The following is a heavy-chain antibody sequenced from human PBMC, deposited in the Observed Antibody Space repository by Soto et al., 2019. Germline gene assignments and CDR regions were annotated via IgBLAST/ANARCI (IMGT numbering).Heavy chain of an antibody. CDR3: SGFKSGCSDWYFAL. V-gene: IGHV3-53*01. J-gene: IGHJ2*01. Sequence: EVQLVESGGGLIQPGEYLRLSCTASGFTVSSKYMSWVRQAPGKRLEWVSVIYSGGPTYYADSFKGRFTIARDNSKDVVFLQMNSLKAEATAVYYLSGFKSGCSDWYFALWGRGTPVTVSS. D-gene: IGHD2-15*01. CDR1: GFTVSSKY. CDR2: IYSGGPT.